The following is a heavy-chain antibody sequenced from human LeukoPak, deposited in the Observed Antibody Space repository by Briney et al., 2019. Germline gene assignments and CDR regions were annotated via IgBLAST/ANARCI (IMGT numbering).Heavy chain of an antibody. Sequence: SVNVSCKASGGTFSSYAISWVRQAPGQGLEWMGGITPIFRTPNYAQKFQGRVTITAVESMSTAYMELSSLRSEDTAVYYCARGWLAETTVVTPYNYWGQGTLVTVSS. J-gene: IGHJ4*02. CDR3: ARGWLAETTVVTPYNY. CDR1: GGTFSSYA. V-gene: IGHV1-69*13. D-gene: IGHD2-21*02. CDR2: ITPIFRTP.